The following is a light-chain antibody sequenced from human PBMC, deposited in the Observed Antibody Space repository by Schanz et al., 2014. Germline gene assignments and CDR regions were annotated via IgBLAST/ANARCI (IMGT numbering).Light chain of an antibody. CDR3: QQYGNSPPLT. CDR1: QSVRSTY. J-gene: IGKJ4*01. CDR2: SAS. Sequence: EIVLTQSPGSLSLSPGDRATLSCRASQSVRSTYLAWYQQKPGQAPRLLIYSASYRATGIPDRFSGSGSGTDFTLTISRLEPEDFAVYYCQQYGNSPPLTFGGGTKVEIK. V-gene: IGKV3-20*01.